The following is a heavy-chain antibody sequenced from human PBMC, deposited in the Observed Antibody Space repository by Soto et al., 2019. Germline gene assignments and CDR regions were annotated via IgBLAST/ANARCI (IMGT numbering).Heavy chain of an antibody. CDR2: IYPGDPDT. CDR3: ARRGYTYGADY. V-gene: IGHV5-51*01. CDR1: GYKFTSYW. D-gene: IGHD5-18*01. Sequence: LKISCKGSGYKFTSYWIGWVRQMPGKGLEWMGIIYPGDPDTRNSPSFQGQVTISADKSISTAYLQWNSLKASDTAMYYCARRGYTYGADYWGQGTLVTVS. J-gene: IGHJ4*02.